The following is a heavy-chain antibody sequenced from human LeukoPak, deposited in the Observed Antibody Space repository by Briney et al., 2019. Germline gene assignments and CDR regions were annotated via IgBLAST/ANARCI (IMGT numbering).Heavy chain of an antibody. CDR1: GFTFSSYS. D-gene: IGHD4-23*01. CDR3: ARRWSGAFDI. Sequence: GGSLRLSCAASGFTFSSYSMNWFRQAPGKGLEWVANIKRDGIEKHYVDSVKGRFTISRDNAKNSLSLHMNSLRAEDTSVYYCARRWSGAFDIWGQGTVVTVSS. CDR2: IKRDGIEK. J-gene: IGHJ3*02. V-gene: IGHV3-7*01.